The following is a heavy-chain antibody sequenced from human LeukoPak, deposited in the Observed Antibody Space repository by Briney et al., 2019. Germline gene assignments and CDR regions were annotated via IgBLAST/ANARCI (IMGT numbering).Heavy chain of an antibody. J-gene: IGHJ4*02. V-gene: IGHV3-33*01. CDR3: ARESSSQSLDY. CDR2: IWYDGSGE. D-gene: IGHD6-13*01. CDR1: GFNFLSFG. Sequence: GRSLRLSCAASGFNFLSFGMHWVRQAPGKGPEWVAVIWYDGSGESYADSVKGRFTISRDNSKNTLYLQMNSLRAEDTAVYYCARESSSQSLDYWGQGTLVTVSS.